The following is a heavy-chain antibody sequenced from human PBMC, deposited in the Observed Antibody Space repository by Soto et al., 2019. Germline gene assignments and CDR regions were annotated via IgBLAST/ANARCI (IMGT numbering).Heavy chain of an antibody. Sequence: LSLTCTVSGGSVSGYYWNWIRQSPGKGLEWIGYIYYTESPSYNPSLKSRLTISVDTSKNQFYLKLSSVTAADTAVYYCARDWLSSYYYYGMDVWGQGTTVTVSS. D-gene: IGHD3-9*01. CDR2: IYYTESP. CDR3: ARDWLSSYYYYGMDV. CDR1: GGSVSGYY. J-gene: IGHJ6*02. V-gene: IGHV4-59*02.